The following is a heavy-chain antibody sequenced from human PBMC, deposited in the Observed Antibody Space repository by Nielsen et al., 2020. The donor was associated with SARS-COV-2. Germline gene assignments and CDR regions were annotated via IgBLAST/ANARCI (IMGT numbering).Heavy chain of an antibody. D-gene: IGHD2-2*01. J-gene: IGHJ6*03. CDR2: ISWNSGSI. V-gene: IGHV3-9*01. CDR3: ARVVPAANGDFYYYYYMDV. CDR1: GFTFDDYA. Sequence: SCAASGFTFDDYAMHWVRQAPGKGLEWVSGISWNSGSIGYADSVKGRFTISRDNAKNSLYLQMNSLRAEDTAVYYCARVVPAANGDFYYYYYMDVWGKGTTVTVSS.